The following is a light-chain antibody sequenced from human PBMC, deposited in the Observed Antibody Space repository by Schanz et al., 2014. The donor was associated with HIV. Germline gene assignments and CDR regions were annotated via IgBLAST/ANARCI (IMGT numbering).Light chain of an antibody. J-gene: IGKJ5*01. Sequence: EIVLTQSPGTLSLSPGDRATLSCRASQSVSSTYLAWYRQKPGQAPSLVMYGASSRATGIPDRFSGSGSGTDFTRTISRLEPEDFAVYYCQQYGSSPLFGQGTRLEIK. V-gene: IGKV3-20*01. CDR1: QSVSSTY. CDR2: GAS. CDR3: QQYGSSPL.